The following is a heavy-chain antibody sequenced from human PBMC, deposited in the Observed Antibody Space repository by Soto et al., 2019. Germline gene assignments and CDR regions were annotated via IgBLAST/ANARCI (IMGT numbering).Heavy chain of an antibody. CDR2: IYYSGST. Sequence: SETLSLTCTVSGGSVSSGSYYWIWIRQPPGKGLEWIGYIYYSGSTNYNPSLKSRVTISVDTSKNQFSLKLSSVTAADTAVYYCASTDSSGYYNFDYWGQGTLVTVSS. CDR1: GGSVSSGSYY. CDR3: ASTDSSGYYNFDY. V-gene: IGHV4-61*01. J-gene: IGHJ4*02. D-gene: IGHD3-22*01.